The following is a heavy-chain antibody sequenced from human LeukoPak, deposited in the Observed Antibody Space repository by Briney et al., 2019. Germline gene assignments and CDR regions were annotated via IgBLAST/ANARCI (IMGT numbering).Heavy chain of an antibody. Sequence: VASVKVSCKASGYTFTSYDINWVRQATGQGLEWMGWISAYNGNTNYAQKLQGRVTMTTDTSTSTAYMELRSLRSDDTAVYYCARDQGDYDFWSGALVDWGQGTLVTVSS. J-gene: IGHJ4*02. CDR2: ISAYNGNT. CDR3: ARDQGDYDFWSGALVD. CDR1: GYTFTSYD. V-gene: IGHV1-18*01. D-gene: IGHD3-3*01.